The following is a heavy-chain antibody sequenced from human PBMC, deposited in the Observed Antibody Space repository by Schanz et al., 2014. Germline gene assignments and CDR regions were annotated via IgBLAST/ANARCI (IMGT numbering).Heavy chain of an antibody. J-gene: IGHJ3*01. CDR1: GFTFSNVW. Sequence: VQLVESGGGLVKPGGSLRLSCAASGFTFSNVWMSWVRQAPGKGLEKVAVTSTDGTKTYYAASVRGRFTISRDNSKNTVYLQMNSLRSEDTAVYYCTRDRGALINHNDALDLWGQGTMVSVSS. CDR3: TRDRGALINHNDALDL. V-gene: IGHV3-30*03. CDR2: TSTDGTKT. D-gene: IGHD3-16*01.